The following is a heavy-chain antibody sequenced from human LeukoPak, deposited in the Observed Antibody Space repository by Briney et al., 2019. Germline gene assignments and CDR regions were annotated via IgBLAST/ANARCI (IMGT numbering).Heavy chain of an antibody. CDR2: IRYDGSNK. CDR1: GFTFSSYG. Sequence: GGSLRLSCAASGFTFSSYGMHWVRQAPGKGLEWVAFIRYDGSNKYYADSVKGRFTISRDNSKNTLYLQMNSLRAEDTAVYYCAKDASIPGSVVVPAAPYYYYYMDVWGKGTTVTISS. CDR3: AKDASIPGSVVVPAAPYYYYYMDV. J-gene: IGHJ6*03. D-gene: IGHD2-2*01. V-gene: IGHV3-30*02.